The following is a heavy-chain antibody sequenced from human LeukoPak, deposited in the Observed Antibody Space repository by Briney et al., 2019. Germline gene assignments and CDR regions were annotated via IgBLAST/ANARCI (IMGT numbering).Heavy chain of an antibody. Sequence: SETLALTCTVSGGSISSYYWSWIRQPPGKGLEWIGYIYYSGSTNYNPSLKSRVTISVDTSKNQFSLKLSSVTAAYTAVYYCARAPRAAAGSGVFDYWGQGTLVTVSS. CDR3: ARAPRAAAGSGVFDY. J-gene: IGHJ4*02. V-gene: IGHV4-59*01. CDR2: IYYSGST. CDR1: GGSISSYY. D-gene: IGHD6-13*01.